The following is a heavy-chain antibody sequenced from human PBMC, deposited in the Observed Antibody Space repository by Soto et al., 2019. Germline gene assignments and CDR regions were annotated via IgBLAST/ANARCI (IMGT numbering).Heavy chain of an antibody. V-gene: IGHV3-21*01. CDR2: ISSSSSYI. CDR3: ARVIRVDYGDVDAFDI. Sequence: PGGSLRLSCAASGFTFSSYSMNWVRQAPGKGLEWVSSISSSSSYIYYADSVKGRFTISRDNAKNSLYLQMNSLRAEDTAVYYCARVIRVDYGDVDAFDIWGQGTMVTVSS. J-gene: IGHJ3*02. CDR1: GFTFSSYS. D-gene: IGHD4-17*01.